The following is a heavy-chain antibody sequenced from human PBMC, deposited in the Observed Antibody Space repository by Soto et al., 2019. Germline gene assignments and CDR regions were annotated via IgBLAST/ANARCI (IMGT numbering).Heavy chain of an antibody. CDR3: TRHAIIPKLQYGMDV. CDR2: IFYRGNT. Sequence: PSETLSLTCTVSGGSISGYYWSWIRQSPGKGLEWIGYIFYRGNTLYNPSLQSRVTISVDTSKNQFFLGLTSVTAADTAVYYCTRHAIIPKLQYGMDVWGQGASVTVSS. CDR1: GGSISGYY. J-gene: IGHJ6*02. D-gene: IGHD1-1*01. V-gene: IGHV4-59*01.